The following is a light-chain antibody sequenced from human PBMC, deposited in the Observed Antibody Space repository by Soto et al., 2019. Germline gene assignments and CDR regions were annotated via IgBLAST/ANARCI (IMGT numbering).Light chain of an antibody. Sequence: QSALTQPASVYGSLGQSITISCTGTSGDIGIYNFVSWFQQHPGKAPKLMIFEVTHRPSGVSDRFSGSKSGNTASLTISGLQTEDEADYYCTSYTRSSTWVFGGGTKLTVL. CDR3: TSYTRSSTWV. CDR2: EVT. J-gene: IGLJ3*02. CDR1: SGDIGIYNF. V-gene: IGLV2-14*01.